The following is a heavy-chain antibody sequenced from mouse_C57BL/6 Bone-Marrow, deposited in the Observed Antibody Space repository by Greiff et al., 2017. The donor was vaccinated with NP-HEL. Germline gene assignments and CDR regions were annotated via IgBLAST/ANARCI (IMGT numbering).Heavy chain of an antibody. CDR2: IYPRSGNT. V-gene: IGHV1-81*01. CDR3: ARGVTTGYYAMDY. CDR1: GYTFTSYG. Sequence: QVQLKQSGAELARPGASVKLSCKASGYTFTSYGISWVKQRTGQGLEWIGEIYPRSGNTYYNEKFKGKATLTADKSSSTAYMELRSLTSEDSAVYFCARGVTTGYYAMDYWGQGTSVTVSS. J-gene: IGHJ4*01. D-gene: IGHD2-2*01.